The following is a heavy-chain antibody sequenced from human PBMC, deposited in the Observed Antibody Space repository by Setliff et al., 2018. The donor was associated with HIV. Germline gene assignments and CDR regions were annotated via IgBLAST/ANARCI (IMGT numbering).Heavy chain of an antibody. CDR3: ARANSIKGYSYGPDAFDI. J-gene: IGHJ3*02. CDR2: FYYSWST. D-gene: IGHD5-18*01. Sequence: SETLSLTCTFSSGSISSYYWNWIRQSPGKGLECIGYFYYSWSTNYNPSLKSRVTILLDTSKNQFSLKLCSVTAADTAVYYCARANSIKGYSYGPDAFDIWGQGTMVTVSS. CDR1: SGSISSYY. V-gene: IGHV4-59*01.